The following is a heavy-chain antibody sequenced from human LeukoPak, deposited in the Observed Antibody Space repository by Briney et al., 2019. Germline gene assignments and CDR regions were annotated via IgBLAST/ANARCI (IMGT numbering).Heavy chain of an antibody. J-gene: IGHJ4*02. CDR2: IYYSGST. CDR1: GGSISSYY. CDR3: ARGPGRIDY. V-gene: IGHV4-59*01. Sequence: SETLSLTCTVSGGSISSYYWSWIRQPPGKGLEWIGYIYYSGSTDYNPSLKSRVTISVDTSKNQFSLKLSSVTAADTAVYYCARGPGRIDYWGQGTLVTVSS.